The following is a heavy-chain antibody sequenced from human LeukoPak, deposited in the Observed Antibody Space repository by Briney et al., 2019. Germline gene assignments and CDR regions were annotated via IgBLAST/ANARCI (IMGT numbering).Heavy chain of an antibody. V-gene: IGHV1-18*01. J-gene: IGHJ4*02. CDR3: ARDLENDNSGYYWMGASDY. Sequence: ASVKVSCKASGYTFTSYGISWVRQAPGQGLEWMGWISAYNGNTNYAQKLQGRVTMTTDTSTSTAYMELRSLRSDDTAVYYCARDLENDNSGYYWMGASDYWGQGTLVTVSS. CDR2: ISAYNGNT. CDR1: GYTFTSYG. D-gene: IGHD3-22*01.